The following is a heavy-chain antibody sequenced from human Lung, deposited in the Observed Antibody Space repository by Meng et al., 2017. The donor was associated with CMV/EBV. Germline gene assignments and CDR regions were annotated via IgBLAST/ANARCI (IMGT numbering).Heavy chain of an antibody. CDR2: IFHSGTT. D-gene: IGHD4-11*01. J-gene: IGHJ4*02. Sequence: SXTXSLXCSVSGSSIRPGYYWAWVRQPPGKGLEWIGSIFHSGTTYYNPSIKSRVTVSVDTSSSQFFLRLSSVTATDTAVYYCARVKGTTGPAYYFDYWGRGTXVTVSS. CDR1: GSSIRPGYY. V-gene: IGHV4-38-2*02. CDR3: ARVKGTTGPAYYFDY.